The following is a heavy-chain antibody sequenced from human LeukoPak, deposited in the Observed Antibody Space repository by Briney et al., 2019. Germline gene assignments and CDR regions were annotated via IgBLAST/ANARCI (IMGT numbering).Heavy chain of an antibody. V-gene: IGHV3-30*02. CDR3: ARGGYDYLDY. D-gene: IGHD5-12*01. J-gene: IGHJ4*02. Sequence: PGGSLRLCCAASGFTFSSYGMHWVRQAPGKGLEWVAFIRYDGSNKYYADSVKGRFTISRDNSKNTLYLQMNSLRAEDTAVCYCARGGYDYLDYWGQGTLVTVSS. CDR2: IRYDGSNK. CDR1: GFTFSSYG.